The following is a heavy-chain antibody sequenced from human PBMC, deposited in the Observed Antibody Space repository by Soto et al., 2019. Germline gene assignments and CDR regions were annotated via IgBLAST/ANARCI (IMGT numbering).Heavy chain of an antibody. J-gene: IGHJ6*02. CDR3: ARPYCSSTSCYEDYYGMDV. V-gene: IGHV5-51*01. Sequence: GESLKISCKGSGYSFTSYWIGWVRQMPGKGLEWMEIIYPGDSDTRYSPSFQGQVTISADKSISTAYLQWSSLKASDTAMYYCARPYCSSTSCYEDYYGMDVWGQGTTVTVSS. CDR1: GYSFTSYW. CDR2: IYPGDSDT. D-gene: IGHD2-2*01.